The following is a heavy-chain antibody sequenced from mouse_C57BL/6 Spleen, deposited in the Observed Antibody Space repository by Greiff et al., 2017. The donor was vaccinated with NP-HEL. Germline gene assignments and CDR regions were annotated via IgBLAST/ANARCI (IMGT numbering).Heavy chain of an antibody. CDR2: IYPGDGDT. CDR3: ARPYYGSSYDAMDY. D-gene: IGHD1-1*01. Sequence: VQLQQSGAELVKPGASVKISCKASGYAFSSYWMNWVKQRPGKGLEWIGQIYPGDGDTNYNGKFKGKATLTADKSSSTAYMQLSSLTSEDSAVYFCARPYYGSSYDAMDYWGQGTSVTVSS. J-gene: IGHJ4*01. CDR1: GYAFSSYW. V-gene: IGHV1-80*01.